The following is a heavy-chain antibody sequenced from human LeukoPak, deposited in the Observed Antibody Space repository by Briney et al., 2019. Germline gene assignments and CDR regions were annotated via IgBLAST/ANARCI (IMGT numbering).Heavy chain of an antibody. Sequence: GSLRLSCAASGFIFSSYRMNWVRQAPGKGLEWIGRIYTSGSTNYNPSLKSRVTISVDTSKNQFSLKLSSVTAADTAVYYCARQGRGDDFWSGYRHWGQGTLVTVSS. D-gene: IGHD3-3*01. V-gene: IGHV4-4*09. CDR1: GFIFSSYR. CDR3: ARQGRGDDFWSGYRH. J-gene: IGHJ4*02. CDR2: IYTSGST.